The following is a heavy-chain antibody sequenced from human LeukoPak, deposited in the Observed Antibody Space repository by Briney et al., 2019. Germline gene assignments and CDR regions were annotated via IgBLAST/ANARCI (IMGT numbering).Heavy chain of an antibody. Sequence: GSLRLSCAASGFTVSSNYMSWVRQAPGKGLEWVSLIYSGGDTYYADSVKGRFTISRDNSKNTLYLQMNSLRAEDTAVYYCASVSSSSTDYWGQGTLVTVSS. CDR3: ASVSSSSTDY. CDR1: GFTVSSNY. CDR2: IYSGGDT. D-gene: IGHD6-6*01. J-gene: IGHJ4*02. V-gene: IGHV3-66*01.